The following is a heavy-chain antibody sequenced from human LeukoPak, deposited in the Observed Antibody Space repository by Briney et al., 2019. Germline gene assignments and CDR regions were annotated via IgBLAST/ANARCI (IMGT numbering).Heavy chain of an antibody. Sequence: GGSLRLSCAASGFTLSSYGMHWVRQAPGKGLEWVAVIWYDGSNKYYADSVKGRFTISRDNSKNTLYLQMDSLRAEDTAVYYCARDPYNIVVVPAAIRYYYGMDVWGQGTTVTVSS. CDR1: GFTLSSYG. CDR3: ARDPYNIVVVPAAIRYYYGMDV. CDR2: IWYDGSNK. J-gene: IGHJ6*02. V-gene: IGHV3-33*01. D-gene: IGHD2-2*01.